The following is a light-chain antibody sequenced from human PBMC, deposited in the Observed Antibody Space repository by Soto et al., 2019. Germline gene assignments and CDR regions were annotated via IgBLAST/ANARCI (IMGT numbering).Light chain of an antibody. CDR2: DAS. Sequence: QMTQSPSTLSASVGDRVTITCRASQSIDTWLAWYQQKPGKAPRLLIYDASDLESGVPSRFSGSGSRTEFTLTINGLQTDDIATYYCQQYENFSPTFGPGTKVAIK. V-gene: IGKV1-5*01. CDR1: QSIDTW. CDR3: QQYENFSPT. J-gene: IGKJ3*01.